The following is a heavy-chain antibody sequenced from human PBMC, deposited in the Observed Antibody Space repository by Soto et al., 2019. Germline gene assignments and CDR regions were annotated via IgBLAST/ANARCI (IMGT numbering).Heavy chain of an antibody. Sequence: GASVKVSCKASGYTSADFGISWVRQAPGQGLGWMGWVSGNNGASNPAPKVQGRITMTLDTSTGVSYMALRSLRSDDTAIYYCVRDQKYFRVNGNWFDSWGQGTLVTVSS. CDR3: VRDQKYFRVNGNWFDS. CDR1: GYTSADFG. V-gene: IGHV1-18*04. D-gene: IGHD2-2*01. CDR2: VSGNNGAS. J-gene: IGHJ5*01.